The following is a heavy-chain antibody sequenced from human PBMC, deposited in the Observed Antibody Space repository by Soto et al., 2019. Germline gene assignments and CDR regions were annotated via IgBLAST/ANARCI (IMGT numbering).Heavy chain of an antibody. J-gene: IGHJ4*02. V-gene: IGHV4-59*01. CDR3: ARLNYFDSGDYSYYFNS. D-gene: IGHD3-22*01. CDR1: GASISSYY. Sequence: ETLSLTCTVSGASISSYYWSWIWQPPGTGLEWIGFIYFSASTNYNPSLQSRATISVDTSKNQFSLKLSSVTAADTAVYYCARLNYFDSGDYSYYFNSWGQGTLVTVSS. CDR2: IYFSAST.